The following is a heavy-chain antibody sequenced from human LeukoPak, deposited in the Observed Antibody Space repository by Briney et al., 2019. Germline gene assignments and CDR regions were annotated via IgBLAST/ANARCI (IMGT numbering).Heavy chain of an antibody. J-gene: IGHJ4*02. Sequence: SETLSLTCTVSGFSISSGHYWGWTRQPPGKGLEWIASISHSGTTFYNPSLKSRVTISVDTSKNQFSLTVTSATAADTAVYYCSRGQSISAVAVWGQGTLVTVSS. CDR1: GFSISSGHY. V-gene: IGHV4-38-2*02. D-gene: IGHD6-13*01. CDR3: SRGQSISAVAV. CDR2: ISHSGTT.